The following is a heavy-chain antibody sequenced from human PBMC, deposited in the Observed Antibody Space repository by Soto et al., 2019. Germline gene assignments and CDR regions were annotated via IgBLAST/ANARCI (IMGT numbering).Heavy chain of an antibody. J-gene: IGHJ3*02. Sequence: EVQLVESGGGLVQPGGSLRLSCAASGFTFSSYSMNWVRQAPGKGLEWVSYISSSSSTIYYADSVKSRFPISRDNAKHSLYLQMNSLGAEDTAVYYCARDRFPGYCDYGLISAFDIWGQGTMVTVSS. CDR3: ARDRFPGYCDYGLISAFDI. CDR1: GFTFSSYS. CDR2: ISSSSSTI. D-gene: IGHD4-17*01. V-gene: IGHV3-48*01.